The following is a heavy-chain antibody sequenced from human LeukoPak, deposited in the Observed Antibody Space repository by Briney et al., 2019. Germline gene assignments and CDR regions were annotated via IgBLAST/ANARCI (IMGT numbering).Heavy chain of an antibody. CDR2: IYYSGTT. J-gene: IGHJ6*03. V-gene: IGHV4-39*01. CDR3: ARQVSYYFYYFIDV. CDR1: GGSISSSGYY. Sequence: PSETLSLTCSVSGGSISSSGYYWNWIRQPPGKGLEWVGRIYYSGTTYYNSSLKSRVAISEDTSKNRFSLMLTSVTAADTAVYYCARQVSYYFYYFIDVWGEGTTVIVSS.